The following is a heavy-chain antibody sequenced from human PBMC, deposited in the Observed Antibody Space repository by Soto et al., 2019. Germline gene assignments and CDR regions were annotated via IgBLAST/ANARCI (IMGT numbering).Heavy chain of an antibody. CDR2: ISGSGGST. J-gene: IGHJ2*01. Sequence: PGGSLILSCAAPGFTISSHAMSWVRQAPGKGLEWGSAISGSGGSTYYADSVKGRFTISRDNAKNSLYLQMNSLRAEDTAVYYCAAHLKTTMTVYWYFDLWGRGTLVTVSS. V-gene: IGHV3-23*01. CDR1: GFTISSHA. D-gene: IGHD4-17*01. CDR3: AAHLKTTMTVYWYFDL.